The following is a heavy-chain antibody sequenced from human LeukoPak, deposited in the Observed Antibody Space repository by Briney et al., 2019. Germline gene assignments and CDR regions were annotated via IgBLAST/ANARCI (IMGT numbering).Heavy chain of an antibody. CDR3: ARQLWPLGFDY. CDR1: GGTISSGSYY. CDR2: IYTSGST. J-gene: IGHJ4*02. V-gene: IGHV4-61*02. D-gene: IGHD5-18*01. Sequence: SSQTLSLTCTVSGGTISSGSYYWSWIRQPAGKGLEWIGRIYTSGSTNYNPSLKSRVTISVDTSKNQFSLKLSSVSAAVTAVYYCARQLWPLGFDYWGQGTLVTVSS.